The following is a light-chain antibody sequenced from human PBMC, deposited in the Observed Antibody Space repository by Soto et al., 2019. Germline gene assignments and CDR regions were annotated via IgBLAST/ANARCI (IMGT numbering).Light chain of an antibody. CDR3: SSYTNTSTLV. Sequence: QSALTQPASVSGSPGQSITISCAGTSSDLGAYKYVSWYQQHPDKAPKLILYEVSRRPSGVSNRFSGSKSGNTASLTISGPLAQDEADYSCSSYTNTSTLVFGTGTKVTVL. J-gene: IGLJ1*01. V-gene: IGLV2-14*03. CDR2: EVS. CDR1: SSDLGAYKY.